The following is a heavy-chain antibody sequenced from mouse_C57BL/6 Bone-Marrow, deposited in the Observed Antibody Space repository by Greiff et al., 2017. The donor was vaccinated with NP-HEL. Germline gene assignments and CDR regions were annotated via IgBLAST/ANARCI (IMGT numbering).Heavy chain of an antibody. CDR2: INPNYGTT. CDR1: VSSFPYYN. Sequence: VQLQQSGPELVKPGSSLKLSFPSSVSSFPYYNIPFFNPTNGKSLEWIGVINPNYGTTSYNQKFKGKATLTVDQSSSTAYMQLNILTSEDSAVYYCARRGYYDYDGYAMDYWGQGTSVTVSA. J-gene: IGHJ4*01. D-gene: IGHD2-4*01. CDR3: ARRGYYDYDGYAMDY. V-gene: IGHV1-39*01.